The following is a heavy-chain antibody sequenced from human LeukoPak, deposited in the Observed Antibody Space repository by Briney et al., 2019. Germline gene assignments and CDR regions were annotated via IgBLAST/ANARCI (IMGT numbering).Heavy chain of an antibody. J-gene: IGHJ4*02. Sequence: GGSLRLSCVGSGFTFSAYWMSRVRQGPGKGLDWVASINPDGGATRYVDSVRGRFTISRDNAQNSLYLQMNSLSAEDTAVYYCARLFGGVTTFDNWGQGSLVTVSS. V-gene: IGHV3-7*01. CDR1: GFTFSAYW. CDR3: ARLFGGVTTFDN. CDR2: INPDGGAT. D-gene: IGHD4-17*01.